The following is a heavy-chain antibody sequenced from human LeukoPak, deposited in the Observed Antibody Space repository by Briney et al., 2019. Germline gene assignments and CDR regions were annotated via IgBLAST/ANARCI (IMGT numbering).Heavy chain of an antibody. J-gene: IGHJ1*01. Sequence: ASVKVSCKASGYTFTSYGFSWVRQAPGQGLEWMGWISANNGNTIYAQKIQGRVTMTTDTSTSTAYMELRSLRSGDTAVYYCARDKDPMIPLQCFADWGQGTLVIVSS. CDR2: ISANNGNT. CDR3: ARDKDPMIPLQCFAD. CDR1: GYTFTSYG. D-gene: IGHD3-16*01. V-gene: IGHV1-18*01.